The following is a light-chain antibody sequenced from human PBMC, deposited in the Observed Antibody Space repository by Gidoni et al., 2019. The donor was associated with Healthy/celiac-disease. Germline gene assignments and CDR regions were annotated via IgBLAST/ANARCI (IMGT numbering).Light chain of an antibody. V-gene: IGKV3-11*01. J-gene: IGKJ4*01. Sequence: DIVLTQSPPTLSLSPGARATLSCSASQSVSSYLAWYQQKPGQAPRLLIYDASNRATGIPARFSGSGSGTDFTLTISSLEPEDFAVYYCQQRSNWLTFGGGTKVEIK. CDR3: QQRSNWLT. CDR2: DAS. CDR1: QSVSSY.